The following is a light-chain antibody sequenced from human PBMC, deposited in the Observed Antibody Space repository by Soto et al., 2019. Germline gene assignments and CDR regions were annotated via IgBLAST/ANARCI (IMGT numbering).Light chain of an antibody. CDR2: EVS. CDR1: SSGFDTYNS. V-gene: IGLV2-14*01. Sequence: YVLTQPASVSRTPGQPITVSCTGTSSGFDTYNSVSWYQQHPGKAPRLIIYEVSNRPSGVSNRFSGSKSGNTASLTISGLQAEDEAEYYCSAYARGPLFVFGSGTKVTVL. J-gene: IGLJ1*01. CDR3: SAYARGPLFV.